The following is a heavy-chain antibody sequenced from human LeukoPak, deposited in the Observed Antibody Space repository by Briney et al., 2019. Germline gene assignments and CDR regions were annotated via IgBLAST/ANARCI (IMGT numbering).Heavy chain of an antibody. J-gene: IGHJ4*02. D-gene: IGHD3-10*01. CDR1: GGSFSGYY. Sequence: PSETLSLTCAVYGGSFSGYYWSWIRQPPGKGLGWIGEINHSGSTNYNPSLKSRVTISVDTSKNQFSLKLSSVTAADTAVYYCARGGLLWFGESYRFDYWGQGTLVTVSS. CDR2: INHSGST. V-gene: IGHV4-34*01. CDR3: ARGGLLWFGESYRFDY.